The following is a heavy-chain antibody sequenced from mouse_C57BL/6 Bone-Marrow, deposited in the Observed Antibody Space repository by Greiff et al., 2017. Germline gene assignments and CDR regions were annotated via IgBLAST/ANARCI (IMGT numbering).Heavy chain of an antibody. D-gene: IGHD2-3*01. CDR2: IDPSDSYT. Sequence: QVQLQQPGAELVMPGASVKLSCKASGYTFTSYWMHWVKQRPGQGLEWIGEIDPSDSYTNYNQKFKGKSTLTVDKSSSTAYMQLSSLTSEDSAVYYRAREGYDGYYWFAYWGQGTLVTVSA. CDR1: GYTFTSYW. J-gene: IGHJ3*01. V-gene: IGHV1-69*01. CDR3: AREGYDGYYWFAY.